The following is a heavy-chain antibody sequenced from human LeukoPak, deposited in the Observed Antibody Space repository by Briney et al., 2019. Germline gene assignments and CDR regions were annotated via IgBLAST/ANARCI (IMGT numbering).Heavy chain of an antibody. Sequence: ASVKVSCKASGYTFTGYYMHWARQAPGQGLEWMGWINPNSGGTNYAQKFQGRVTMTRDTSISTAYMELSRLRSDDTAVYYCARDHSSSWYLPDYWGQGTLVTVSS. CDR1: GYTFTGYY. V-gene: IGHV1-2*02. CDR2: INPNSGGT. CDR3: ARDHSSSWYLPDY. J-gene: IGHJ4*02. D-gene: IGHD6-13*01.